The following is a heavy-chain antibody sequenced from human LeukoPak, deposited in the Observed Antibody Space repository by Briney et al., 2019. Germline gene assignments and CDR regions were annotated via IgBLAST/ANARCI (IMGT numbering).Heavy chain of an antibody. V-gene: IGHV1-2*02. Sequence: ASVKVSCKASGYNFTGYYLHWVRRAPGQGLEWMGWINPNSGTTDYEHKFQGRVTLTRDTSSTTAYMEMTGLTSDDTAVYYCARGGGSWDYWGQGTLVSVSS. CDR2: INPNSGTT. CDR1: GYNFTGYY. CDR3: ARGGGSWDY. D-gene: IGHD1-26*01. J-gene: IGHJ4*02.